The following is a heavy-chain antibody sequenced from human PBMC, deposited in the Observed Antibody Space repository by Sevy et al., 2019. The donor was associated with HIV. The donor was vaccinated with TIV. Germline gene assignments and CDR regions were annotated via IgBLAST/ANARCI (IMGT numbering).Heavy chain of an antibody. CDR1: GYSISSGYY. CDR2: ICHSGST. Sequence: SETLSLTCTVSGYSISSGYYWGWIRQPPGKGLEWIGSICHSGSTCYNPSLKSRVTISVDTSKNQFSLKLSSVTAADTAMYYCARAPRAARRPMGAIDIWGQGTMVTVSS. J-gene: IGHJ3*02. V-gene: IGHV4-38-2*02. D-gene: IGHD6-6*01. CDR3: ARAPRAARRPMGAIDI.